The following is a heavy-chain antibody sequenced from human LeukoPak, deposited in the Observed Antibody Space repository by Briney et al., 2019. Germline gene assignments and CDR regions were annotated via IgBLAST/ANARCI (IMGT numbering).Heavy chain of an antibody. D-gene: IGHD2-2*01. J-gene: IGHJ6*03. CDR3: ARGKKYQLLYYYYYMDV. V-gene: IGHV1-69*05. CDR2: IIPIFGTA. Sequence: ASVKVSCKASGGTFSSYAISWVRHAPGQGLEWMGGIIPIFGTANYAQKFQGRVTITTDESTSTAYMELSSLRSEDTAVYYCARGKKYQLLYYYYYMDVWGKGTTVTVSS. CDR1: GGTFSSYA.